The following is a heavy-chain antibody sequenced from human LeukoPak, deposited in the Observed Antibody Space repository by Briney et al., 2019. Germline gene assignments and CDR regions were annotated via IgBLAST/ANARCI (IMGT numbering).Heavy chain of an antibody. CDR3: ARKPRGDYDILTGYPPYYYYGMDV. J-gene: IGHJ6*02. V-gene: IGHV1-46*01. CDR2: INPSGGST. D-gene: IGHD3-9*01. CDR1: GGTFSSYA. Sequence: ASVKVSCKASGGTFSSYAISWVRQAPGQGLEWMGIINPSGGSTSYAQKFQGRVTMTRDTSTSTVYMELSSLRSEDTAVYYCARKPRGDYDILTGYPPYYYYGMDVWGQGTTVTVSS.